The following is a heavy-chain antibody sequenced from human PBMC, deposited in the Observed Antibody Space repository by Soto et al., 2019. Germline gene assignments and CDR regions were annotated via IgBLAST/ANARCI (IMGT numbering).Heavy chain of an antibody. J-gene: IGHJ4*02. CDR2: ISGSGGIT. V-gene: IGHV3-23*01. Sequence: GGSLRLSCAASGFTFRSYAMNWVRQAPGKGLEWVSGISGSGGITDYADSVKGRFTISRDNSKDTLFLQMNSLRVEDTAVYYCAKDGAVWGQGTLVTVS. CDR1: GFTFRSYA. CDR3: AKDGAV. D-gene: IGHD6-19*01.